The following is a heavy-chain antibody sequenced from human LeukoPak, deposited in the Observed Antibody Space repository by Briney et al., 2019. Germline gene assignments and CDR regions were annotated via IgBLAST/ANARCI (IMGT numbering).Heavy chain of an antibody. CDR3: ARVGSTSWYLDY. D-gene: IGHD2-2*01. Sequence: ASVKVSCKASGYTFTSYYMHWVRQAPGQGLEWMGIINPSGGSTNYAQKFQGRVTMTRDMSTSTVYMELSSLRADDTAVYYCARVGSTSWYLDYWGQGTLVTVSS. CDR2: INPSGGST. J-gene: IGHJ4*02. CDR1: GYTFTSYY. V-gene: IGHV1-46*01.